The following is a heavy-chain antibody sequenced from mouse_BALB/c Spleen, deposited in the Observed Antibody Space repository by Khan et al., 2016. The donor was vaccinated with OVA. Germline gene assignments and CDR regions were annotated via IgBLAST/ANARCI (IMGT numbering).Heavy chain of an antibody. CDR3: GRVYGEEFDY. J-gene: IGHJ2*01. D-gene: IGHD2-10*02. V-gene: IGHV3-2*02. Sequence: VQLKQSGPGLVKPSQSLSLTCTVTGYSFTSDYVWYWIRQFPGNILEWMVYISYSGTTNYNPSLKSRISITRDTSKHQFFLQLNAVTTEDTATDYCGRVYGEEFDYWGQGTTVTVSS. CDR1: GYSFTSDYV. CDR2: ISYSGTT.